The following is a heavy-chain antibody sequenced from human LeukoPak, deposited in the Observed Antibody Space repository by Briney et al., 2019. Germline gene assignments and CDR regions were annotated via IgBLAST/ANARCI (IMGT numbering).Heavy chain of an antibody. CDR2: INPNSGGT. CDR3: ARLSSSGWKPPYFAG. CDR1: EYTFTGYY. V-gene: IGHV1-2*02. J-gene: IGHJ4*02. D-gene: IGHD6-25*01. Sequence: EASVKVSCKASEYTFTGYYIHWVRQAPGQGLEWMGWINPNSGGTNYAQKFQGRVTMTRDTSISTAYMELSRLRSDDTAVYYCARLSSSGWKPPYFAGWGKGTLVTVSS.